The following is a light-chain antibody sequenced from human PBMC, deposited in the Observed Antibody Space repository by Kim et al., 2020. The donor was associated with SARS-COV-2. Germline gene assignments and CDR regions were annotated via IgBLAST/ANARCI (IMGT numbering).Light chain of an antibody. CDR2: RDT. J-gene: IGLJ3*02. Sequence: SYELTQPPSVSVALGQTARITCGGNNIGTKNVYWYQQKPGQAPVLVMYRDTNRPSGIPERFSGSNSGNTATLTISRAQAGDEADYYCQVWDSSTWVFGGGTQLTVL. V-gene: IGLV3-9*01. CDR3: QVWDSSTWV. CDR1: NIGTKN.